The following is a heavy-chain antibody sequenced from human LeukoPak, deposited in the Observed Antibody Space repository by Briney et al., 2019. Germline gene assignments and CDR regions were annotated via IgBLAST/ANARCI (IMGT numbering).Heavy chain of an antibody. Sequence: GGSLRLSCAASGFTFSSYWMSWVRQAPGKGLEWVANIKQDGSEKYYVDSVKGRFTISRDNAKNSLYLQMNSLRAEDTAVYYCAKDRPDSSGWYDAFDIWGQGTMVTVSS. J-gene: IGHJ3*02. CDR2: IKQDGSEK. V-gene: IGHV3-7*03. CDR1: GFTFSSYW. CDR3: AKDRPDSSGWYDAFDI. D-gene: IGHD6-19*01.